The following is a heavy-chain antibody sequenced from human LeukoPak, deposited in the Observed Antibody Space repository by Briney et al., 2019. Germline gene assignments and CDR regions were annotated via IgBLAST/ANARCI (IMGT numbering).Heavy chain of an antibody. J-gene: IGHJ4*02. Sequence: SETLSLTCTVSGVSVSSSSYYWGWIRQPPGKGLEWIGSIYYSGSTYYNPSLRSRVTLSVDTSKNQFSLKLSSVTAADTAVYYCAGLYGSGSYYGYWGQGSLVTVSS. CDR3: AGLYGSGSYYGY. V-gene: IGHV4-39*01. CDR2: IYYSGST. CDR1: GVSVSSSSYY. D-gene: IGHD3-10*01.